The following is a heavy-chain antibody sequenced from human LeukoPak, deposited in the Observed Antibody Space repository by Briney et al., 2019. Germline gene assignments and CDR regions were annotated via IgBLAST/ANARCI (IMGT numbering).Heavy chain of an antibody. Sequence: GGSLRLXCAASGFTFSSYAMSWVRQAPGKGLEWVSAISGSGGSTYYADSVKGRFTISRDNSKNTLYLQMNSLRAEDTAVYYCAKLAGYYDSSGYLFDYWGQGTLVTVSS. J-gene: IGHJ4*02. V-gene: IGHV3-23*01. CDR3: AKLAGYYDSSGYLFDY. CDR1: GFTFSSYA. CDR2: ISGSGGST. D-gene: IGHD3-22*01.